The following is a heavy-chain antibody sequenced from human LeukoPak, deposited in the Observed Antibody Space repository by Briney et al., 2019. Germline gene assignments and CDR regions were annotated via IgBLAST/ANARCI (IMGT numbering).Heavy chain of an antibody. CDR3: ARIIAVAGTEWFDP. CDR1: GFTFSRYA. D-gene: IGHD6-19*01. CDR2: ISYDGSNK. Sequence: GGSLRLSCAASGFTFSRYAMHWVPQAPGKGLEWVAVISYDGSNKYYANSVKGRFTISRDNSKNALYLQMNSLRAEDTAVYYCARIIAVAGTEWFDPWGQGTLVTVSS. V-gene: IGHV3-30*04. J-gene: IGHJ5*02.